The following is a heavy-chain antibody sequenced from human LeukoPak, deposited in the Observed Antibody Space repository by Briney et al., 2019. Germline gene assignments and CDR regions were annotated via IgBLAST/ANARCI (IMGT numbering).Heavy chain of an antibody. V-gene: IGHV4-59*12. CDR1: GGSISSYY. CDR2: IYYSGST. D-gene: IGHD2-2*01. Sequence: SETLSLTCTVSGGSISSYYWSWIRQPPGKGLEWIGYIYYSGSTNYNPSLKSRVTISVDTSKNQFSLKLSSVTAADTAVYYCARWGYCSSTSCYAHDYWGQGTLVTVSS. J-gene: IGHJ4*02. CDR3: ARWGYCSSTSCYAHDY.